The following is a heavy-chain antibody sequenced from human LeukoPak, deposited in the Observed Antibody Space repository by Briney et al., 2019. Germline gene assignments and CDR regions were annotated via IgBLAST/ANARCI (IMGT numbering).Heavy chain of an antibody. Sequence: SETLSLTCTVSGGSISSGGYYWSWIRQHPGKGLEWIGYIYYSGSTYYNPSPKSRVTISVDTSKNQFSLKLSSVTAADTAVYYCARGSGHCSGGSCYSHPYYFDYWGQGTLVTVSS. J-gene: IGHJ4*02. V-gene: IGHV4-31*03. CDR2: IYYSGST. D-gene: IGHD2-15*01. CDR1: GGSISSGGYY. CDR3: ARGSGHCSGGSCYSHPYYFDY.